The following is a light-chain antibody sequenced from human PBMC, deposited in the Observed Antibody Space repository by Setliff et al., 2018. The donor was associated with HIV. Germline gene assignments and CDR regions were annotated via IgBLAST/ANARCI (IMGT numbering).Light chain of an antibody. Sequence: SYELTQPPSVSVAPGKTARITCGGNNIGSKSVHWYQQKPGQAPVLVVYDDNDRPSGIPERFSGSNSGNTATLTISWVEAGDEADYYCQVWDSSSDHYVFGTGTKVTVL. CDR3: QVWDSSSDHYV. V-gene: IGLV3-21*03. CDR1: NIGSKS. CDR2: DDN. J-gene: IGLJ1*01.